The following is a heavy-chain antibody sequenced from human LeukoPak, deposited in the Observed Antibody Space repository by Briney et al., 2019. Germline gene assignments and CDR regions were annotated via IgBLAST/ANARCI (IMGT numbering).Heavy chain of an antibody. CDR1: GFTFSSYS. J-gene: IGHJ4*02. CDR2: ISSSSSYI. D-gene: IGHD3-16*01. Sequence: GGSLRLSCAASGFTFSSYSMNWVRQAPGKGLEWVSSISSSSSYIYYADSVKGRFTISRDNAKNSLYLQMNSLRAEDTAVYYCATGGSSLLVGYFDYWGQGTLVTVSS. V-gene: IGHV3-21*01. CDR3: ATGGSSLLVGYFDY.